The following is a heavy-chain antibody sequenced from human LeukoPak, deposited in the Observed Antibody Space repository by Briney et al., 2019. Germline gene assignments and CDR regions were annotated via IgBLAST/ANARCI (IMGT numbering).Heavy chain of an antibody. V-gene: IGHV3-66*01. CDR1: GFTVSSNY. CDR2: IYSGGST. D-gene: IGHD3-22*01. Sequence: GGSLRLSCAASGFTVSSNYMSWVRQAPGKGLEWVSVIYSGGSTYYADSVKGRFTISRDNSKNTLYLQVNSLRVEDTAVYYCTRDSDVVVRQAFGIWGQGTMVTVSS. J-gene: IGHJ3*02. CDR3: TRDSDVVVRQAFGI.